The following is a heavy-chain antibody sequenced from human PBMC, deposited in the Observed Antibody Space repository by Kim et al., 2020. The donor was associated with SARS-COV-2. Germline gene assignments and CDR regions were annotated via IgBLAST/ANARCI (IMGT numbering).Heavy chain of an antibody. CDR1: GGSISSGGYY. CDR3: ARDGRGRPTTMVRGATAYSDVMDV. J-gene: IGHJ6*02. CDR2: IYYSGST. V-gene: IGHV4-31*03. D-gene: IGHD3-10*01. Sequence: SETLSLTCTVSGGSISSGGYYWSWIRQHPGKGLEWIGYIYYSGSTYYNPSLKSRVTISVDTSKNQFSLKLSSVTAADTAVYYCARDGRGRPTTMVRGATAYSDVMDVWGQGTTVTVSS.